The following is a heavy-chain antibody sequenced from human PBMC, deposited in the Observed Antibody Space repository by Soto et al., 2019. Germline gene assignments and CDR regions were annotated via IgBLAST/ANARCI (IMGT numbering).Heavy chain of an antibody. CDR3: KAGPTTYYYGMDV. CDR1: GGTFSSYA. D-gene: IGHD1-7*01. J-gene: IGHJ6*02. V-gene: IGHV1-69*13. CDR2: IIPIFGTA. Sequence: SVKVSCKASGGTFSSYAISWVRQAPGQGLEWMGGIIPIFGTANYAQKFQGRVTITADESTSTAYMELSSLRSEDTAVYYCKAGPTTYYYGMDVWGQGTTVTVSS.